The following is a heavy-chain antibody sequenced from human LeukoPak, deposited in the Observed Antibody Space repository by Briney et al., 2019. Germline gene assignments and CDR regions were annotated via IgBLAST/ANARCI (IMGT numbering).Heavy chain of an antibody. CDR2: ISSSGSTI. J-gene: IGHJ4*02. CDR3: ARDRPLYYDSSGYNG. D-gene: IGHD3-22*01. Sequence: PGGSLRLSCAASGFTFSSYEMNWVRQAPGKGLEWVSYISSSGSTIYYADSVKGRFTISRDNAKNSLYLQMNSLRAEDTAVYYCARDRPLYYDSSGYNGWGQGTLVTVSS. CDR1: GFTFSSYE. V-gene: IGHV3-48*03.